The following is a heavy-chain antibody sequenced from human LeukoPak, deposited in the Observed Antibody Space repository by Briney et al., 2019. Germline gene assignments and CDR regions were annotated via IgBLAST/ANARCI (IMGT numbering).Heavy chain of an antibody. CDR3: ARGEGCSSTSCYYYYGMDV. CDR2: ISAYNGNT. Sequence: ASVKVSCKASGYTFTNFGISWVRQAPGQGLEWMGWISAYNGNTNYAQKLQGRVTMTTDTSTSTAYMELRSLRSDDTAVYYCARGEGCSSTSCYYYYGMDVWGQGTTVTVPS. J-gene: IGHJ6*02. V-gene: IGHV1-18*01. D-gene: IGHD2-2*01. CDR1: GYTFTNFG.